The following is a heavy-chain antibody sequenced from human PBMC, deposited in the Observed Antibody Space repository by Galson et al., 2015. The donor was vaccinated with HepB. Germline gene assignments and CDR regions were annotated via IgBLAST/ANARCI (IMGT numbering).Heavy chain of an antibody. Sequence: TLSLTCTVSGGSISSGGHYWSWICQHPGKGLELIAYMYHSGSTHYNPSLKSRVMISVDTSSNQLSLKLSSVTAADTAMYYCGRLDSGDLFLDYWGQGTLVTVSS. D-gene: IGHD4-17*01. J-gene: IGHJ4*02. CDR3: GRLDSGDLFLDY. V-gene: IGHV4-31*03. CDR1: GGSISSGGHY. CDR2: MYHSGST.